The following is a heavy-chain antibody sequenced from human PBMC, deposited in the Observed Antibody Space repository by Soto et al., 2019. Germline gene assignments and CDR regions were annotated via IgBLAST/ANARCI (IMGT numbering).Heavy chain of an antibody. CDR3: AASPGDCSGGSCSPMGYYYGMYA. CDR1: GFTFTSSA. J-gene: IGHJ6*02. CDR2: IVVGSGNT. V-gene: IGHV1-58*01. Sequence: QMQLVQSGPEVKKPGTSVKVSCKASGFTFTSSALQWVRQARGQRLEWIGWIVVGSGNTNYAQKFQERVTITRDMSTSTAYMELSSLRSEGTAVYYCAASPGDCSGGSCSPMGYYYGMYAWCQGTTVTVSS. D-gene: IGHD2-15*01.